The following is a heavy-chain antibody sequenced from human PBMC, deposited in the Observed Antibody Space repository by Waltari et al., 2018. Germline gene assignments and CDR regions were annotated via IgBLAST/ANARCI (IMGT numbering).Heavy chain of an antibody. D-gene: IGHD4-17*01. V-gene: IGHV4-38-2*01. CDR1: RDSITSASY. CDR2: VYHFGSS. CDR3: ARHESAHYGGFDS. J-gene: IGHJ4*02. Sequence: QVQLQESGPGLVKPSETLSLTCAVPRDSITSASYWGWVRQPPGKGLEWIGYVYHFGSSSYSPSLKSRVTMSVDTSKRQFSLNLSSVTAADTAVYYCARHESAHYGGFDSWGRGTLVTVSA.